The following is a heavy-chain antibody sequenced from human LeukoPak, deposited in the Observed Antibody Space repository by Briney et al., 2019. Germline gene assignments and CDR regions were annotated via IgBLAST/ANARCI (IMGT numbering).Heavy chain of an antibody. D-gene: IGHD4-17*01. CDR3: TTDPLGGDYYNWFDP. CDR1: GFTFTNAW. Sequence: EGSLRLSCAASGFTFTNAWMSWVRQAPGKGLEWVGRIKSKTDGRTTDYAAPVKGRFIISRDDSKNTLYLQMNSLKTDDTALYYCTTDPLGGDYYNWFDPWGQGTLVTVSS. V-gene: IGHV3-15*01. CDR2: IKSKTDGRTT. J-gene: IGHJ5*02.